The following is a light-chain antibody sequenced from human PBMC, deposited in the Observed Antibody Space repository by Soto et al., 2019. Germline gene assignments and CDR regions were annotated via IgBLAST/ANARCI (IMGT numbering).Light chain of an antibody. J-gene: IGLJ1*01. CDR2: DVS. V-gene: IGLV2-14*03. Sequence: QSALTQPASVSGSPGQSITISCTGTSSDVGGYNYVSWYQQHPGKAPKLMIYDVSNRPSGVSNRFSGSKSGDTASLTISGLHAEDDADYSCSSHTSSIFPHVFGTGTNVTVL. CDR1: SSDVGGYNY. CDR3: SSHTSSIFPHV.